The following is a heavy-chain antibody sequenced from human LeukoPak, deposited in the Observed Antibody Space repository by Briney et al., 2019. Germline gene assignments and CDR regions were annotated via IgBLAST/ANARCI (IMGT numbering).Heavy chain of an antibody. D-gene: IGHD5-18*01. CDR1: GGTFSSYA. V-gene: IGHV1-69*04. Sequence: SVKVSCKASGGTFSSYAISWVRQAPGQGLEWMGRIIPILGIANYAQKFQGRVTITADKSTSTVYMELSSLRSEDTAVYYCARESEYSYGGDYWGQGTLVTVSS. CDR3: ARESEYSYGGDY. J-gene: IGHJ4*02. CDR2: IIPILGIA.